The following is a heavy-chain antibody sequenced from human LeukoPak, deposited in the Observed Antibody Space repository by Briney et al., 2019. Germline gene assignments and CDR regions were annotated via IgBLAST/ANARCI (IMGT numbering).Heavy chain of an antibody. Sequence: SLRLSCAATGFTFKDYGMHWVRQPPGKGLEWVSSINWNGGGTDYADSVKGRFTISRDNAKNSLYLQLSSLRPEDTALYYCAKDILPGNSWSFDYWGQGTLVTVSS. J-gene: IGHJ4*02. CDR3: AKDILPGNSWSFDY. D-gene: IGHD6-13*01. V-gene: IGHV3-9*01. CDR2: INWNGGGT. CDR1: GFTFKDYG.